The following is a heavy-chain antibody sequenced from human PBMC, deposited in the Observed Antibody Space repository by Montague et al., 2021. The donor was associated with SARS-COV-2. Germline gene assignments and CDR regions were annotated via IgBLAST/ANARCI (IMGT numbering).Heavy chain of an antibody. CDR3: ARRGRKLLPVATTIGGFDI. CDR1: GGSISSNNYY. Sequence: ETLSLTCTVSGGSISSNNYYWDWIRQPPGKGLEWIGSIYDSGSTYYNPSLKSRVTISVDTSMNHFSLKLNSVTAADTAVYYCARRGRKLLPVATTIGGFDIWGQGTMVTVSS. CDR2: IYDSGST. J-gene: IGHJ3*02. D-gene: IGHD5-12*01. V-gene: IGHV4-39*02.